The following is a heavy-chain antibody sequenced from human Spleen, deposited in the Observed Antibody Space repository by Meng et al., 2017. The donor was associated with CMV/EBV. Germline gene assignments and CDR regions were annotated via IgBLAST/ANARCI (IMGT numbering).Heavy chain of an antibody. CDR1: GGSISSSSYY. CDR2: IYYSGST. Sequence: SETLSLTCTVSGGSISSSSYYWGWIRQPPGKGLEWIGSIYYSGSTYYNPSLKSRVTISVDTSKNQFSLKLSSVTAADTAVYYWGREYRYCSSTSCSGGWFDPWGQGTLVTVSS. V-gene: IGHV4-39*07. D-gene: IGHD2-2*01. J-gene: IGHJ5*02. CDR3: GREYRYCSSTSCSGGWFDP.